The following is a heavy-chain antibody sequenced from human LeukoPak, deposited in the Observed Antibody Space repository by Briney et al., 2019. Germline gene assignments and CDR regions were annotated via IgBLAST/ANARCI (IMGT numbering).Heavy chain of an antibody. CDR1: GFTFSSFG. CDR2: TWFDGSKK. D-gene: IGHD3-9*01. CDR3: ARVANITTFGMDV. V-gene: IGHV3-33*01. Sequence: PGRSLRLTCAASGFTFSSFGMHWVRQAPGKGPEWVAVTWFDGSKKYYADSVKGRFTISRDNSKNTLSLQMNSLRAEDTAVYCCARVANITTFGMDVWGQGTTVTVSS. J-gene: IGHJ6*02.